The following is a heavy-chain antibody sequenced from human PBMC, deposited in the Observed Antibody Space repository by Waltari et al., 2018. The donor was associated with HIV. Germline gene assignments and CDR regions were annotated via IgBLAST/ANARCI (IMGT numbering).Heavy chain of an antibody. D-gene: IGHD2-2*01. V-gene: IGHV1-18*01. Sequence: QAQLAQSGAEVKKPGASVKVSCKASGYTFTSYGISWVRQAPGQGLEWLGWISAYNGNTNYAQKLQGRVTMTTDTAMSTAYMELRSLRSDDTAVYYCARVGCSSASCYSGWFDPWGQGTLVTVSS. CDR3: ARVGCSSASCYSGWFDP. CDR1: GYTFTSYG. J-gene: IGHJ5*02. CDR2: ISAYNGNT.